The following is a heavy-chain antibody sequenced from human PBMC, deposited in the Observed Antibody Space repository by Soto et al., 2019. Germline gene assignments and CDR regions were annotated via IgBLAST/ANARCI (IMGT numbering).Heavy chain of an antibody. CDR3: PTLFAV. Sequence: EVQLVESGGGLVQPGGSLRVSCAASGFTFRSHRIHWVRQAPGKGLEWVSRIDTDGGGTSYADSVKGRFTISTDNAENTVYVQMNGLRGEDTAVYSCPTLFAVWCQGTLVTVSS. CDR1: GFTFRSHR. D-gene: IGHD3-16*01. V-gene: IGHV3-74*01. CDR2: IDTDGGGT. J-gene: IGHJ1*01.